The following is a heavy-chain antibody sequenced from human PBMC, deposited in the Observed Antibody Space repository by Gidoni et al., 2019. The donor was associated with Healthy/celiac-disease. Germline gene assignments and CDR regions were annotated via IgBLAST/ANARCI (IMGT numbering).Heavy chain of an antibody. J-gene: IGHJ3*02. CDR2: ISGSGGST. V-gene: IGHV3-23*01. Sequence: EVQLLESGGGLVQPGGSLRLSCAASGFTFSSYAMSWVRQAPGKGLEWVSAISGSGGSTYYADAVKGRFTISRDNSKNTLYLQMNSLRAEDTAVYYCAKGEYTITMIVVGNAFDIWGQGTMVTVSS. D-gene: IGHD3-22*01. CDR3: AKGEYTITMIVVGNAFDI. CDR1: GFTFSSYA.